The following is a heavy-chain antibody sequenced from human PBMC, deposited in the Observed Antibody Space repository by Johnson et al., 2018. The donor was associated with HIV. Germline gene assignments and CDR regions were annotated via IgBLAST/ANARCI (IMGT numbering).Heavy chain of an antibody. J-gene: IGHJ3*02. CDR3: ARGGGCGGDCYSGYDAFDI. CDR2: ISHDGSNE. Sequence: QVQLVESGGGVVQPGKSLRLSCAASGFTFSSYPMHWVRQAPGKGLEWVAVISHDGSNEYHGDSVKGRFTISSDNAKNTLYLEMNSLRAWDTAVYYCARGGGCGGDCYSGYDAFDIWGQGTMVTVSS. CDR1: GFTFSSYP. V-gene: IGHV3-30*04. D-gene: IGHD2-21*01.